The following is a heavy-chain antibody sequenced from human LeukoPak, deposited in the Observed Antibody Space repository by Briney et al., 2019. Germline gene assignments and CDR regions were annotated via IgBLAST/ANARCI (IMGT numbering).Heavy chain of an antibody. V-gene: IGHV4-4*09. CDR1: GGSISSYY. Sequence: KPSETLSLTCTVSGGSISSYYWSWIRQPPGKGLEWIGYIYTSGSTNYNPSLKSRVTISVDTSKNQFSLKLSSVTAADTAVYYCARVARDTAMVTSFYYYYYMDVWGKGTTVTVSS. CDR3: ARVARDTAMVTSFYYYYYMDV. J-gene: IGHJ6*03. D-gene: IGHD5-18*01. CDR2: IYTSGST.